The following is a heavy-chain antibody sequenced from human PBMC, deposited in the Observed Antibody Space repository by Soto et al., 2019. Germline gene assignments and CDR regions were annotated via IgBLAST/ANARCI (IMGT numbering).Heavy chain of an antibody. D-gene: IGHD2-21*02. CDR3: AKGVVTPLTVLFDY. J-gene: IGHJ4*02. Sequence: QVQLVESGGGVVQPGRSLRLSCAASGFTFSSYGMHWVRQAPGKGLEWVAVISYDGSNKYYADSVKGRFTISRDNSKNTLYLQMNSLRAEDTAVYYCAKGVVTPLTVLFDYWGQGTLVTVSS. V-gene: IGHV3-30*18. CDR1: GFTFSSYG. CDR2: ISYDGSNK.